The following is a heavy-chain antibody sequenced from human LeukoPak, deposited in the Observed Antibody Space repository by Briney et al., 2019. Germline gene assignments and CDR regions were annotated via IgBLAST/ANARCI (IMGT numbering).Heavy chain of an antibody. V-gene: IGHV4-34*01. CDR2: ITHSGRT. CDR3: ARGLEYYDSSGYHYLDAFDL. D-gene: IGHD3-22*01. Sequence: SETPSLTCVVYGGSFSGYQWSWIRQPPGKGLEWIGEITHSGRTKYNPSLKSRVSISGDTSDKQFSLKLSSVTAADTAVYYCARGLEYYDSSGYHYLDAFDLWGQGTMVTVSS. CDR1: GGSFSGYQ. J-gene: IGHJ3*01.